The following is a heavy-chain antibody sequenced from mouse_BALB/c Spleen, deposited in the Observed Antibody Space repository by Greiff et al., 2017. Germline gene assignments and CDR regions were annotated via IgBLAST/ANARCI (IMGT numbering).Heavy chain of an antibody. Sequence: DVKLQESGPGLVKPSQSLSLTCSVTGYSITSGYYWNWIRQFPGNKLEWMGYISYDGSNNYNPSLKNRISITRDTSKNQFFLKLNSVTTEDTATYSCARARGYGNLAWFAYWGQGTLVTVSA. CDR3: ARARGYGNLAWFAY. V-gene: IGHV3-6*02. J-gene: IGHJ3*01. CDR2: ISYDGSN. CDR1: GYSITSGYY. D-gene: IGHD2-1*01.